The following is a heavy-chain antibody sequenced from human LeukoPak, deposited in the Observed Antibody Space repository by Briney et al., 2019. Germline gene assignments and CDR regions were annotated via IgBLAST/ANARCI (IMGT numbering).Heavy chain of an antibody. Sequence: PSETLSLTCAVYGGSFSGYYWSWIRQPPGKGLEWIGEINHSGSTNYNPSLKSRVTISVDTSKNQFSLKLSSVTAADTAVYYCARVGVGATSLDAFDIWGQGTMVTVSS. V-gene: IGHV4-34*01. CDR3: ARVGVGATSLDAFDI. CDR1: GGSFSGYY. D-gene: IGHD1-26*01. CDR2: INHSGST. J-gene: IGHJ3*02.